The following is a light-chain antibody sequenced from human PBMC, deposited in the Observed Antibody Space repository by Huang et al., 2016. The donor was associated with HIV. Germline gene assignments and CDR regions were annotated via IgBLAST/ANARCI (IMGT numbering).Light chain of an antibody. CDR2: GAS. CDR3: QKYDSYPWT. V-gene: IGKV1-13*02. CDR1: QVISTA. J-gene: IGKJ1*01. Sequence: THLTQSPSSLSANVGDRVVLTCRAGQVISTALAWFQQKPGEPPRLLSHGASALETGVPGSFSGSESGTEFTLTISSLQPDDFATYFCQKYDSYPWTFGQGTKVEIK.